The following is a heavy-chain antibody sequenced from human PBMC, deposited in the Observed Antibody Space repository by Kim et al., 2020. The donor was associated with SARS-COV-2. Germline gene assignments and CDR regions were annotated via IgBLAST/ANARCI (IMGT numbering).Heavy chain of an antibody. J-gene: IGHJ4*01. V-gene: IGHV3-23*01. CDR2: ISGSGAAT. CDR1: GFTFSSYP. D-gene: IGHD4-17*01. Sequence: GGSLRLSCTVSGFTFSSYPMHWVRQAPGKGLEWVAGISGSGAATYYADSVKIGFIVSRDNSKNTLFLQMNNLRAEDTAVYYCARSLSVRGDYGEDF. CDR3: ARSLSVRGDYGEDF.